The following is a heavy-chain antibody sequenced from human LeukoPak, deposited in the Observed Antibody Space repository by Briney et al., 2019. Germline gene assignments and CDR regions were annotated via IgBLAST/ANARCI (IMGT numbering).Heavy chain of an antibody. CDR1: GFTFSSYE. Sequence: GGSLRLSCAASGFTFSSYEMNWVRQAPGQRLEWVSSITSGSSYIYYADSVKGRFTISRDNAKNSLYLQMNSLRAEDTAVYYCARGWRPGYSFDGYYMDVWGKGTTVTVSS. D-gene: IGHD6-13*01. CDR3: ARGWRPGYSFDGYYMDV. V-gene: IGHV3-21*01. CDR2: ITSGSSYI. J-gene: IGHJ6*03.